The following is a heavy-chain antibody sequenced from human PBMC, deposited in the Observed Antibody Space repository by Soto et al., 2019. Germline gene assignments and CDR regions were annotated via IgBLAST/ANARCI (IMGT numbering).Heavy chain of an antibody. D-gene: IGHD3-3*01. V-gene: IGHV3-30*03. Sequence: GGSLRLSCAASGFTFSSYGMHWVRQAPGKGLEWVAVISYDGSNKYYAGSVKCRFTISRDNSKNTLYLQMNSLRAEDTATYYCARLYYDYVWGQGTTVTVS. J-gene: IGHJ6*02. CDR2: ISYDGSNK. CDR1: GFTFSSYG. CDR3: ARLYYDYV.